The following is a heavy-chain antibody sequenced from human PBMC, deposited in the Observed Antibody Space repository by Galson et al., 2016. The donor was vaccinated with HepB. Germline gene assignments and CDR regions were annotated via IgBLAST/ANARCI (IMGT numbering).Heavy chain of an antibody. V-gene: IGHV4-61*08. D-gene: IGHD3-16*01. J-gene: IGHJ3*02. CDR3: ARWGTYSGKHAFDI. Sequence: ETLSLTCTVSGVSISGVGHYWNWIRQPPGKGLEWIGYIHYSGSSKCNPPLKSRVTMSVDTSKNQFSLRLSSVTAADTAAYYCARWGTYSGKHAFDIWGQGTMVTVSS. CDR1: GVSISGVGHY. CDR2: IHYSGSS.